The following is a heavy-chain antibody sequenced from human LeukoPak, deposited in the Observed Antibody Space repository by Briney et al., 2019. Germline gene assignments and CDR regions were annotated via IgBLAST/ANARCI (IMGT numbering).Heavy chain of an antibody. J-gene: IGHJ4*02. V-gene: IGHV1-18*04. D-gene: IGHD3-9*01. CDR1: GYTFTKYG. CDR3: ARDIDYNIDY. Sequence: ASVKVSCKASGYTFTKYGVSWVRQAPRQGLEWIGWINANNGNINYAQNLQGRVTVTTDTSTSTAYMELRSLRSDDTAVYYCARDIDYNIDYWGQGTLVTVSS. CDR2: INANNGNI.